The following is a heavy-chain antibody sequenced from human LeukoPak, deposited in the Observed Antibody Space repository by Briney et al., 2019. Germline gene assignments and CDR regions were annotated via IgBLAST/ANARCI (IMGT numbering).Heavy chain of an antibody. CDR1: GGSISSYY. J-gene: IGHJ4*02. CDR3: ATRSTGVAATFDS. Sequence: PSETLSLTCSVSGGSISSYYWSWIRQPPGNGLEWIGYISYSGNTNYNPSLKSRVTISVDTSKNQFSLKLSSVTAADTAVYYCATRSTGVAATFDSWGQGALVTVSS. CDR2: ISYSGNT. D-gene: IGHD2-15*01. V-gene: IGHV4-59*01.